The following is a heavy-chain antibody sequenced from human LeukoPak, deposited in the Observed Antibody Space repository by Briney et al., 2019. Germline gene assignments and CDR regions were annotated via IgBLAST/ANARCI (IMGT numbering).Heavy chain of an antibody. Sequence: SETLSLTCTVSGGSISSSSYYWGWIRQPPGKGLVWFGCIYYSGSTYYNPSLKGRVTISVDTSKIQFSLKLCSVTAADTAVYYCARVRTSCNPECDYYYMDVWGKGTTVTVSS. CDR3: ARVRTSCNPECDYYYMDV. CDR1: GGSISSSSYY. CDR2: IYYSGST. J-gene: IGHJ6*03. V-gene: IGHV4-39*07. D-gene: IGHD2-2*01.